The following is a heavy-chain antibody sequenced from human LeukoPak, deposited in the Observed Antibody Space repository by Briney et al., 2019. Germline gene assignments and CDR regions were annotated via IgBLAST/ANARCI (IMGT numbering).Heavy chain of an antibody. CDR3: AREGRYYYDSSGYYGLDY. D-gene: IGHD3-22*01. CDR1: GFTVSSNY. CDR2: IYSGGST. Sequence: GGSLRLSCAASGFTVSSNYMSWVRQAPGKGLEGVSVIYSGGSTYYADSVKGRFTISRDNSKNTLYLQMNSLRVEDTAVYYCAREGRYYYDSSGYYGLDYWGQGTLVTVSS. J-gene: IGHJ4*02. V-gene: IGHV3-53*01.